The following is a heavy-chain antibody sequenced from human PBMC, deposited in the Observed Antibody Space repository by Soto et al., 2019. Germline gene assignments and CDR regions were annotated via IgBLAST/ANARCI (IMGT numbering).Heavy chain of an antibody. CDR1: GGCISSGCYY. V-gene: IGHV4-31*03. Sequence: SLSRTCTVSGGCISSGCYYGSWIRQHPGKGLEWIGYIYYSGSTYYNPSLKSRVTISVDTSKNQFSLKLSSVTAADTAVYYCARVIHNPLGELCVDPWGQGTLVTVSS. CDR2: IYYSGST. J-gene: IGHJ5*02. D-gene: IGHD3-10*01. CDR3: ARVIHNPLGELCVDP.